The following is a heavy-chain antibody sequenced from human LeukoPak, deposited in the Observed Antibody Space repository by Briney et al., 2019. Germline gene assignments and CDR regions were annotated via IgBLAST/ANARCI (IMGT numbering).Heavy chain of an antibody. J-gene: IGHJ6*02. CDR2: INTNTGNP. D-gene: IGHD3-3*01. V-gene: IGHV7-4-1*02. CDR3: ARFYDFWSGYYMGYYYYGMDV. CDR1: GYTFTSYY. Sequence: ASVKVSCKASGYTFTSYYMHWVRQAPGQGLEWMGWINTNTGNPTYAQGFTGRFVFSLDTSVSTAYLQISSLKAEDTAVYYCARFYDFWSGYYMGYYYYGMDVWGQGTTVTVSS.